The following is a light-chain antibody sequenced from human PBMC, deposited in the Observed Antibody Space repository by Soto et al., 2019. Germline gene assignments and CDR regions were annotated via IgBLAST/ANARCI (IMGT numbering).Light chain of an antibody. CDR1: QIIDGFY. CDR2: GAS. V-gene: IGKV3-20*01. Sequence: EVVLTQSPGTLSLSPGERATLSCSASQIIDGFYLAWYQYNPGQAPRLLIHGASSRATGIPDRFRGSGSGPDFSLTISRLEPEDFAVDYCPIDGNQPLMYTFGQGTKLEIK. CDR3: PIDGNQPLMYT. J-gene: IGKJ2*01.